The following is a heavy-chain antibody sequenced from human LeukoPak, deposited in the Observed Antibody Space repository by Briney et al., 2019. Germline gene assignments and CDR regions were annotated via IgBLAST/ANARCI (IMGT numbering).Heavy chain of an antibody. D-gene: IGHD6-19*01. CDR3: ARAGGLRIAVAPIDC. V-gene: IGHV3-53*01. Sequence: GGSLRLSCAASGFTVSSNYMSWVRQAPGKGLEWVSVIYSGGGTFYADSVKGRFTISRDNSKNMLYLQMNSLRAEDTAVYYCARAGGLRIAVAPIDCWGQGTLVTVSS. CDR1: GFTVSSNY. CDR2: IYSGGGT. J-gene: IGHJ4*02.